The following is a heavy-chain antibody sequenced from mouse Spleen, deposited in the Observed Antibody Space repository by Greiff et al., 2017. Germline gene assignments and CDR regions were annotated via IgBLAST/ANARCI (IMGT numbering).Heavy chain of an antibody. CDR1: GFTFSSYA. D-gene: IGHD2-2*01. V-gene: IGHV5-9-3*01. Sequence: EVQGVESGGGLVKLGGSLKLSCAASGFTFSSYAMSWVRQTPEKRLEWVATISSGGGNTYYPDSVKGRFTISRDNAKNTLYLQMSSLKSEDTAMYYCARDGYGWFAYWGQGTLVTVSA. CDR3: ARDGYGWFAY. J-gene: IGHJ3*01. CDR2: ISSGGGNT.